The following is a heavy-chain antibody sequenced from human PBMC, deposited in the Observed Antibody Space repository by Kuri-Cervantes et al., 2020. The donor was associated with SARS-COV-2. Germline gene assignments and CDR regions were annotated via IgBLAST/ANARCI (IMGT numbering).Heavy chain of an antibody. CDR3: ASERAGPRGGFDS. Sequence: GGSLRLSCEASGLTFSSSWMSWVRQAPGKGLEWVANIKHDGSETHYVDSVKGRLTTSRDNAKNLLYLQMNSLRADDTAVYYCASERAGPRGGFDSWGPGTLVTVSS. D-gene: IGHD2-15*01. CDR2: IKHDGSET. J-gene: IGHJ4*02. V-gene: IGHV3-7*01. CDR1: GLTFSSSW.